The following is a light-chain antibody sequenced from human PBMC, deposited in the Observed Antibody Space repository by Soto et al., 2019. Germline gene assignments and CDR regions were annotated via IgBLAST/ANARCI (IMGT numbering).Light chain of an antibody. Sequence: EIVLKQSPATLSLSPGERATLSCRASQSVRRYLAWYQQKPGQAPRLLIYEASNRATGIPARFSGSGSGTDFTLTISSLEPEDFAVYYCQQRSNWPPGYTFGQGTKLEIK. J-gene: IGKJ2*01. V-gene: IGKV3-11*01. CDR1: QSVRRY. CDR3: QQRSNWPPGYT. CDR2: EAS.